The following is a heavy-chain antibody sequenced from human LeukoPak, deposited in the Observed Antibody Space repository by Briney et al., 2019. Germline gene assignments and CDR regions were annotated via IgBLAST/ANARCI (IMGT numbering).Heavy chain of an antibody. J-gene: IGHJ4*02. D-gene: IGHD5-24*01. CDR3: ARTVEMATEPLFDY. V-gene: IGHV3-21*01. CDR2: ISSSSSYI. Sequence: GGSLRLSCAASGFTFSSYSMNWVRQAPGKGLEWVSSISSSSSYIYYADSVKGRFTISRDNAKNSLYLQMNSLRAEDTAVYYCARTVEMATEPLFDYWGQGTLVTVSS. CDR1: GFTFSSYS.